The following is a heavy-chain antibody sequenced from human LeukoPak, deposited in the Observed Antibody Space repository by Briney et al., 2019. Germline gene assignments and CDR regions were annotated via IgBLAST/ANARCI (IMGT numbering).Heavy chain of an antibody. V-gene: IGHV4-59*01. CDR2: IYYSGST. Sequence: SETLSLTCTVPGGSISSYYWSWIRQPPGKGLEWIGYIYYSGSTNYNPSLKSRVTISVDTSKNQFSLKLSSVTAADTAVYYCARADYKLHFDYWGQGTLVTVSS. CDR3: ARADYKLHFDY. J-gene: IGHJ4*02. D-gene: IGHD4-11*01. CDR1: GGSISSYY.